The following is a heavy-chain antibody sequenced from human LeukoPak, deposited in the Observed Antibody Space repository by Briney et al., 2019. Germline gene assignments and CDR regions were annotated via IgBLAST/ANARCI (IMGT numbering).Heavy chain of an antibody. D-gene: IGHD3-22*01. CDR1: GASISSYY. CDR2: IYTSGST. V-gene: IGHV4-4*07. J-gene: IGHJ4*02. Sequence: SETLSLTCTVSGASISSYYWSWIRQPAGKGLEWIGRIYTSGSTNYNPSLKSRVTMSIDTSKNQFSLKLNSVTAADTAVYYCARDYYDSTTYYSLFDYWGQGTLVTVSS. CDR3: ARDYYDSTTYYSLFDY.